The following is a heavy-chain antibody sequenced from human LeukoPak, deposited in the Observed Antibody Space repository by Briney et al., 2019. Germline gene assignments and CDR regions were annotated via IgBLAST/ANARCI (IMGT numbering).Heavy chain of an antibody. CDR2: IYYSGST. D-gene: IGHD3-22*01. CDR3: ARATRQYYYDSSGYFSLFDY. CDR1: GGSISSGGYY. J-gene: IGHJ4*02. V-gene: IGHV4-31*03. Sequence: PSETLSLTCTVSGGSISSGGYYWSWIRQHPGKGLEWIGYIYYSGSTYYNPSLKSRVTISVDTSKNQFSLKLSPVTAADTAVYYCARATRQYYYDSSGYFSLFDYWGQGTLVTVSS.